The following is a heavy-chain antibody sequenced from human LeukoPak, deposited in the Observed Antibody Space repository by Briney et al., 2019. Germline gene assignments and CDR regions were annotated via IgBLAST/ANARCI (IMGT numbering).Heavy chain of an antibody. Sequence: HGESLKISCKASGYTFTNYWIGWVRQMPGKGLEWMGIIYPGDSDTRYSPSFRGQVIISADKSIRTAYLQWTSLKASDTAIYYCARHTGEGSHFQHWGQGSLVTVSS. V-gene: IGHV5-51*01. D-gene: IGHD3-16*01. J-gene: IGHJ1*01. CDR1: GYTFTNYW. CDR2: IYPGDSDT. CDR3: ARHTGEGSHFQH.